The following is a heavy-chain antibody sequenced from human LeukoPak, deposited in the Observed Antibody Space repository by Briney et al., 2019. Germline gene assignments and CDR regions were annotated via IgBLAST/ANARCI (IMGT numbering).Heavy chain of an antibody. CDR2: ISAYNGNT. CDR1: GYTFTSYG. D-gene: IGHD3-22*01. J-gene: IGHJ6*02. CDR3: ARAPYDSSGYSNFYYYYGLDV. V-gene: IGHV1-18*01. Sequence: ASVKVSCKASGYTFTSYGISWVRQAPGQGLEWMGWISAYNGNTNYAQKLQGRVTMTTDTSTSTAYMELRSLRSEDTAVYYCARAPYDSSGYSNFYYYYGLDVWGQGTTVTVSS.